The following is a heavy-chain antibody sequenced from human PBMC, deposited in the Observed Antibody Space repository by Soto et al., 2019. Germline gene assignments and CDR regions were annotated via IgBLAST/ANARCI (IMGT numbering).Heavy chain of an antibody. CDR2: ISYDGSNK. D-gene: IGHD1-7*01. V-gene: IGHV3-30-3*01. CDR3: ARDQGGTTLYYHGMDV. J-gene: IGHJ6*02. CDR1: GFTFSSYA. Sequence: QVQLVESGGGVVQPGRSLRLSCAASGFTFSSYAMHWVRQAPGQGLEWVALISYDGSNKYYADSVKGRFTISRDNCKNTLYLQMNSLRPEDTAVYHCARDQGGTTLYYHGMDVWGQGTTVTVSS.